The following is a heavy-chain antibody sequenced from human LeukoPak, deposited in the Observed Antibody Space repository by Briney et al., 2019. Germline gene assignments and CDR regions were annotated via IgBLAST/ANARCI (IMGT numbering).Heavy chain of an antibody. J-gene: IGHJ5*02. CDR2: IYTNGST. CDR1: VGSIDSGSYY. D-gene: IGHD2-2*02. V-gene: IGHV4-61*02. CDR3: AREISSTSCYTCRFDP. Sequence: PSQTLSLTCTVSVGSIDSGSYYWSWIRQPAGKGLEWIGRIYTNGSTNYNPSLKSRLTISVDTSKNQFSLKLSSVTAADTAVYYCAREISSTSCYTCRFDPWGQGTLVTVSS.